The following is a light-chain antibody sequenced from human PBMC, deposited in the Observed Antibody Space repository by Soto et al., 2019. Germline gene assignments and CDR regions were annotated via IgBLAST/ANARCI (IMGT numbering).Light chain of an antibody. V-gene: IGKV3-11*01. J-gene: IGKJ2*01. CDR3: QQRSNWPLYT. CDR1: QSVSSY. CDR2: DAS. Sequence: EIVLTQSPATLSLSPGERATLSCRASQSVSSYFAWYQQKPGQAPRLLIYDASNRATGIPARFSGSGSGTDFPLTISSLEPEDFAVYYCQQRSNWPLYTFGQGTKLEIK.